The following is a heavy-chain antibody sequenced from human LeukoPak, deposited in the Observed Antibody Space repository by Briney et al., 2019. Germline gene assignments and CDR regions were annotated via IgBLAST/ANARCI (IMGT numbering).Heavy chain of an antibody. CDR3: ARARYCSGGSCYSNWFDP. D-gene: IGHD2-15*01. CDR2: IYYSGST. CDR1: GGSTSSYY. J-gene: IGHJ5*02. Sequence: SETLSLTCTVSGGSTSSYYWSWIRQPPGKGLEWIGYIYYSGSTNYNPSLKSRVTISVDTSKTQFSLKLSSVTAADTAVYYCARARYCSGGSCYSNWFDPWGQGTLVTVSS. V-gene: IGHV4-59*08.